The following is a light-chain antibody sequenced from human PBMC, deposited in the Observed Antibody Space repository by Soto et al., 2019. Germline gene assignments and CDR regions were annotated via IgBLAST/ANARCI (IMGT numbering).Light chain of an antibody. Sequence: EIVLTQSPGTLSLSPGERATLSCRASQSVSSYLAWYQQKPGQAHRXLIYDASNRATGIPARFSGSGSGTDGTITISSLQPEDFETYYCLQHNSYPRTFGQGTKVDIK. J-gene: IGKJ1*01. CDR1: QSVSSY. CDR3: LQHNSYPRT. CDR2: DAS. V-gene: IGKV3-11*01.